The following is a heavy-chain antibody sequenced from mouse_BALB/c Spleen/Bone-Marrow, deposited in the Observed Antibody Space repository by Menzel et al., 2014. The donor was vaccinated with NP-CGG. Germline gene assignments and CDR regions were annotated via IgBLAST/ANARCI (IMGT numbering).Heavy chain of an antibody. J-gene: IGHJ1*01. CDR2: INPDSSTI. CDR3: ARPGYYGYQDV. CDR1: GFDFSRYW. Sequence: ESGGGLVQPGGSLKLSCAASGFDFSRYWMTWVRQAPGKGLEWIGEINPDSSTINYTPSLKDKSIISRDNAKNTLYLQMGKVRSEDTALYYCARPGYYGYQDVWGAGTTVTVSS. D-gene: IGHD1-2*01. V-gene: IGHV4-1*02.